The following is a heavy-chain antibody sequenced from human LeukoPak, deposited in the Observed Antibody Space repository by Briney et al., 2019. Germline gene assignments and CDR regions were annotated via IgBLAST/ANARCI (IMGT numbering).Heavy chain of an antibody. Sequence: GSLRLSCAASGFTFSNAWMTWVRQAPGKGLEWVGRIKSKTDGGTTDYAAPVKGRFTISRDDSKNTLYLQMNSLKTEDTAVYYCTTTNFDWLYTVDYWGQGTLVTVSS. CDR2: IKSKTDGGTT. CDR1: GFTFSNAW. V-gene: IGHV3-15*01. D-gene: IGHD3-9*01. CDR3: TTTNFDWLYTVDY. J-gene: IGHJ4*02.